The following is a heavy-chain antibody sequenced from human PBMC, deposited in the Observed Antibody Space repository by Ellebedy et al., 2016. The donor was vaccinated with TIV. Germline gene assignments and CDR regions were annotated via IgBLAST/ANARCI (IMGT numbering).Heavy chain of an antibody. V-gene: IGHV6-1*01. Sequence: MPSETLSLTCAISGDSVSNNGVTWNWIRQSPSRGLEWLGRAYYRSTWIYNYAVSVKGRITINPDTSNNQLSLHLNSVTPEDTAVYYCVRTGRPWFDYWGQGTLVTVSS. CDR1: GDSVSNNGVT. J-gene: IGHJ4*02. CDR3: VRTGRPWFDY. D-gene: IGHD2-8*02. CDR2: AYYRSTWIY.